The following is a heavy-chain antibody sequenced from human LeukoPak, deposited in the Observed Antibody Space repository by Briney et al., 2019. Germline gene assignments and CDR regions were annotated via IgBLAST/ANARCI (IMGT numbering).Heavy chain of an antibody. J-gene: IGHJ4*02. V-gene: IGHV3-7*01. CDR3: ARDDAVTIDY. Sequence: GGSLRLSCAASEFTFSSSWMSWVRQAPGKGLEWVANIKQDGSEKYYVDSVKGRFTISRDNAKNSLYLQMNSLRAEDTAVYYCARDDAVTIDYWGQGTLVTVSS. CDR2: IKQDGSEK. D-gene: IGHD4-17*01. CDR1: EFTFSSSW.